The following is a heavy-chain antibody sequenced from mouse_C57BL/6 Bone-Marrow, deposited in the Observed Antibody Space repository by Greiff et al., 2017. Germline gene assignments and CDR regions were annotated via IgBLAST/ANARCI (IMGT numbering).Heavy chain of an antibody. J-gene: IGHJ1*03. CDR3: SRQVTTVLATKYFDV. D-gene: IGHD1-1*01. CDR1: GFTFSSYT. V-gene: IGHV5-9*01. Sequence: VMLVESGGGLVKPGGSLKLSCAASGFTFSSYTMSWVRQTPEKRLQWVAAISGGGGNTYYPDSVKGRFTISRDNDKNILYLQMSSLRSEDTALYYCSRQVTTVLATKYFDVWGTGTTGTVSS. CDR2: ISGGGGNT.